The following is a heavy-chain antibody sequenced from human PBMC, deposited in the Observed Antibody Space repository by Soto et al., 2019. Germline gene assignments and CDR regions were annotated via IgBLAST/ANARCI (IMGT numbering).Heavy chain of an antibody. CDR1: GFTFSSYG. D-gene: IGHD6-19*01. Sequence: GGSLRLSCAASGFTFSSYGMHWVRQAPGKGLEWVAVISYDGSNKYYADSVKGRFTISRDNSKNTLYLQMNSLRAEDTAVYYCAKDAMAGTASYFDYWGQGTLVTVSS. CDR3: AKDAMAGTASYFDY. V-gene: IGHV3-30*18. J-gene: IGHJ4*02. CDR2: ISYDGSNK.